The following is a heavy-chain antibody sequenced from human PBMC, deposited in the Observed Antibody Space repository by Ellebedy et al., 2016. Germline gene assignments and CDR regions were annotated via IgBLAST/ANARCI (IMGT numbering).Heavy chain of an antibody. CDR2: MYGGGTE. D-gene: IGHD1-14*01. Sequence: GESLKISXAASGFRVTSNDMSWVRQAPGRGLELVSLMYGGGTEYYADSVKGRFTITRDSSKNTLYLQMSGLGSGDTALYYCVTRHNGAFDFWGQGTMVTVSS. CDR3: VTRHNGAFDF. CDR1: GFRVTSND. J-gene: IGHJ3*01. V-gene: IGHV3-53*01.